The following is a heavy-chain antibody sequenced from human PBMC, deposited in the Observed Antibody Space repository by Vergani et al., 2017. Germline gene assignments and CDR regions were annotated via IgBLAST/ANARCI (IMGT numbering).Heavy chain of an antibody. CDR1: GFSFPGYA. V-gene: IGHV3-21*01. Sequence: EVQLLESGGGLVQPGGSLRLSCEASGFSFPGYAMSWVRQAPGKGLEWVSSISGNNDDVYYADSVKGRFTISRDNAKNSLYLQMNGLRAGDTAVYYCARRDSSSPALDYWGQGTLVTVSS. CDR3: ARRDSSSPALDY. J-gene: IGHJ4*02. CDR2: ISGNNDDV. D-gene: IGHD6-6*01.